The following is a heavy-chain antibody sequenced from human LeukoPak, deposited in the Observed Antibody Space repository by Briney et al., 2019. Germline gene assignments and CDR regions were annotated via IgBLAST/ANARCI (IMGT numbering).Heavy chain of an antibody. CDR3: ARVGLAAYNWFDP. V-gene: IGHV4-59*01. Sequence: SETLSLTCTVSGGSISSYYWSWIRQPPGKGLEWIGYIYYSGSTNYNPSLKSRVTISVDTSKNQFSLKLSSVSAADTAVYYCARVGLAAYNWFDPWGQGTLVTVSS. J-gene: IGHJ5*02. CDR2: IYYSGST. CDR1: GGSISSYY. D-gene: IGHD6-13*01.